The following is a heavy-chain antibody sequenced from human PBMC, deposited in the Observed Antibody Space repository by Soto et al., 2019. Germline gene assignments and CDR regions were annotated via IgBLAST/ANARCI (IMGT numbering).Heavy chain of an antibody. CDR3: ARGPWDLEWLSWH. J-gene: IGHJ4*02. Sequence: GGSLRLSCAASGFTFSDYAMSWVRQAPGKGLEWVSAISSGGGSPYYADSVKGRFTISRDNAKNSLYLQMNSLRAEDTAVYYCARGPWDLEWLSWHWGQGTLVTVSS. CDR2: ISSGGGSP. CDR1: GFTFSDYA. D-gene: IGHD3-3*01. V-gene: IGHV3-23*01.